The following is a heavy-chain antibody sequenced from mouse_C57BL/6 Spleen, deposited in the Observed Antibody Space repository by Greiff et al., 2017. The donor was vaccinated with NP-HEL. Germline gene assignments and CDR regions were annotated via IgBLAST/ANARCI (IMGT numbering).Heavy chain of an antibody. D-gene: IGHD2-1*01. J-gene: IGHJ3*01. CDR1: GYSFTGYY. CDR2: INPSTGGT. CDR3: ARREGNYLFAY. Sequence: EVQLQQSGPELVKPGASVKISCKASGYSFTGYYMNWVKQSPEKSLEWIGEINPSTGGTTYNQKFKAKATLTVDKSSSTAYMQLKSLTSEDSAVYYCARREGNYLFAYWGQGTLVTVSA. V-gene: IGHV1-42*01.